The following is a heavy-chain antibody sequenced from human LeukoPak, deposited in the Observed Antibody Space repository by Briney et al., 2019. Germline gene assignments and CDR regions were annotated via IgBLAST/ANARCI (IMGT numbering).Heavy chain of an antibody. CDR3: AKEERITIFGVVTRPFDY. CDR2: IKQDGSEK. V-gene: IGHV3-7*01. J-gene: IGHJ4*02. CDR1: GFTFNNYW. D-gene: IGHD3-3*01. Sequence: GRSLRLSCVGSGFTFNNYWMTWVRQAPGKGLEWVANIKQDGSEKYYVDSVKGRFTISRDNSKNTLYLQMNSLRAEDTAVYYCAKEERITIFGVVTRPFDYWGQGTLVTVSS.